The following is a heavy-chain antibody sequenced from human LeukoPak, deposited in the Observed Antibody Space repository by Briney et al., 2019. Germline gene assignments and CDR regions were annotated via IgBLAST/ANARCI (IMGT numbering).Heavy chain of an antibody. D-gene: IGHD6-19*01. J-gene: IGHJ3*02. CDR2: TYHRSKWYN. Sequence: SQTLSLTCAISGDSVSSNSAAWNWIRQSPSRGLEWLRRTYHRSKWYNDYAVSVKSRITINPDASKNQFSLQLNSVTPEDTAVYYCARSFAVAGHDAFDIWGQGTMVTVSS. CDR1: GDSVSSNSAA. CDR3: ARSFAVAGHDAFDI. V-gene: IGHV6-1*01.